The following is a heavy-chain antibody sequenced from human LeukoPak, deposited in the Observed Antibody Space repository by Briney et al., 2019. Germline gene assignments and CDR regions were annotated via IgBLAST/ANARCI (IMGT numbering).Heavy chain of an antibody. D-gene: IGHD2-2*01. V-gene: IGHV3-23*01. CDR1: GFTIRSYA. J-gene: IGHJ4*02. CDR3: AKAPAAIDY. Sequence: PGGSLRLSCAASGFTIRSYAMNWVRQAPGKGLEWVSTISASTDSTYYTDSVKGRFTISRDNFRNMLHLEMNSLRAEDTAVYYCAKAPAAIDYWGQGTLVTVAS. CDR2: ISASTDST.